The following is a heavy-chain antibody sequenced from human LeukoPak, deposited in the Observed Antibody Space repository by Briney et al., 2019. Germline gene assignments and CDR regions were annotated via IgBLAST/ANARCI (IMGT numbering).Heavy chain of an antibody. CDR3: ARPVREPQY. D-gene: IGHD1-14*01. Sequence: GGSLRLSCAASGFTFSDYYMGWIRQAPGEGLEWLSYISGSGSVISYADSVKGRFTISRDNAKNSLYLQINSLRADDTAMYYCARPVREPQYWGQGTLVTVSS. V-gene: IGHV3-11*01. CDR1: GFTFSDYY. CDR2: ISGSGSVI. J-gene: IGHJ4*02.